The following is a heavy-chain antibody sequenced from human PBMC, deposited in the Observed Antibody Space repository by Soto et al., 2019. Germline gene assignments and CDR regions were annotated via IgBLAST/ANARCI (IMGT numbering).Heavy chain of an antibody. Sequence: SVKVSCKASGGTFSSYAISWLRQAPGQGLEWMGGIIPIFGTANYAQKFQGRVTISRDNSKNTLYLQMNSLRAEDTAVYYCARRRVGANAYYFDYWGQGTLVTVSS. J-gene: IGHJ4*02. CDR2: IIPIFGTA. CDR1: GGTFSSYA. V-gene: IGHV1-69*05. D-gene: IGHD1-26*01. CDR3: ARRRVGANAYYFDY.